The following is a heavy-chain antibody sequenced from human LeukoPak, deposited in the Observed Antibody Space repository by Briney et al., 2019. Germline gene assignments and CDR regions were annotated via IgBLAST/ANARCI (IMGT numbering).Heavy chain of an antibody. D-gene: IGHD5-18*01. CDR2: ISAYNGNT. CDR3: ASAVRGYSYGYLFY. V-gene: IGHV1-18*04. Sequence: ASVKVSCKASGYTFTGYYMHWVRQAPGQGLEWMGWISAYNGNTNYAQKLQGRVTVTTDTSTSTAYMELRSLRSDDTAVYYCASAVRGYSYGYLFYWGQGTLVTVSS. J-gene: IGHJ4*02. CDR1: GYTFTGYY.